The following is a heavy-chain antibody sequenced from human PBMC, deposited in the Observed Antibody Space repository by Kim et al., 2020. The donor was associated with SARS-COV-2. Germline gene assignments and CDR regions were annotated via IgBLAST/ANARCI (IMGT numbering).Heavy chain of an antibody. CDR1: GGSISSGGYY. CDR2: IYYSGST. CDR3: ARPGGHLYGMDV. Sequence: SETLSLTCTVSGGSISSGGYYWSWIRQHPGKGLEWIGYIYYSGSTYYNPSLKSRVTISIDTSKNQFSLKLSSVTAADTAVYYCARPGGHLYGMDVWGQGTTVTVSS. V-gene: IGHV4-31*03. D-gene: IGHD3-16*01. J-gene: IGHJ6*02.